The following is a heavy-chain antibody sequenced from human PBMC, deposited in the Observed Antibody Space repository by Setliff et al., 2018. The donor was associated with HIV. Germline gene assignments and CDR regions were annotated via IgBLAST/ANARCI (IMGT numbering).Heavy chain of an antibody. CDR2: IYYSGST. CDR1: GGSISNSVYF. D-gene: IGHD6-13*01. J-gene: IGHJ3*02. V-gene: IGHV4-31*01. Sequence: SETLSLTCTVSGGSISNSVYFWTWIRQHPGKGLEWIGYIYYSGSTYYNPSLKSQVTISVDTSKNRLSLKLSSVTAADAAAYYCARAMSSSWYIDGFDIWGQGTVVTVSS. CDR3: ARAMSSSWYIDGFDI.